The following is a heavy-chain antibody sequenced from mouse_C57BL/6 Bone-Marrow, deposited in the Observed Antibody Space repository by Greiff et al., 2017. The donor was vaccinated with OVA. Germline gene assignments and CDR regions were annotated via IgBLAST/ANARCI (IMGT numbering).Heavy chain of an antibody. Sequence: DVKLVESGGGLVQPGGSMKLSCVASGFTFSNYWMNWVRQSPEKGLEWVAQIRLKSDNYATHYAESVKGRFTISRDDSKSSVYLQMNNLRAEDTGIYYCTPLLLRAWFAYWGQGTLVTVSA. D-gene: IGHD1-1*01. V-gene: IGHV6-3*01. CDR3: TPLLLRAWFAY. CDR1: GFTFSNYW. CDR2: IRLKSDNYAT. J-gene: IGHJ3*01.